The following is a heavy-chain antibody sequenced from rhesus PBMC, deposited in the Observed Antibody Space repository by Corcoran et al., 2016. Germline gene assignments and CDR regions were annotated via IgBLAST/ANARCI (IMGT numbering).Heavy chain of an antibody. D-gene: IGHD5-42*01. Sequence: QVQLQESGPGLVKPSETLSLTCTVSGYSINNAYGWSWIRQPPGKGLEWIACLVGPDGSTNYNPSLGSRVTISKDTSKNEFSLRLTSVTAADTAVYYCASGWDTGGTVRGYWGQGVPVTVSS. CDR2: LVGPDGST. V-gene: IGHV4-127*01. CDR3: ASGWDTGGTVRGY. J-gene: IGHJ4*01. CDR1: GYSINNAYG.